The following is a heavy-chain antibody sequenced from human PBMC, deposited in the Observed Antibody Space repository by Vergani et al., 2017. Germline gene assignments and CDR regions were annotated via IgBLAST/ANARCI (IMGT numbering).Heavy chain of an antibody. D-gene: IGHD4-11*01. CDR2: IGVSDNSI. Sequence: DVRLVESGGGVVQPGGSLRLFCAASGFTFSAYSMNWVRQTPGKGLEWISYIGVSDNSIYYADSVMGRFAISRDNARNLLFLQMNSLRADDSALYFCVRYPDYSTFDSWGQGTLVTVS. V-gene: IGHV3-48*01. CDR3: VRYPDYSTFDS. CDR1: GFTFSAYS. J-gene: IGHJ4*02.